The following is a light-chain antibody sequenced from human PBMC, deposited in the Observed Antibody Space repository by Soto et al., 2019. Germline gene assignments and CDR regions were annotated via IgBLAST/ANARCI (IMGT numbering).Light chain of an antibody. V-gene: IGLV1-40*01. CDR2: GNS. Sequence: QSVLTQPPSVSGAPGPRVTISCTGSSSNIGAGYDVHWYQQLPGTAPKLLIYGNSNRPSGVPDRFSGSKSGTSASLAITGLQAGDEADYYCQSYDSSLSGLGVFGGGTKLPVL. J-gene: IGLJ2*01. CDR1: SSNIGAGYD. CDR3: QSYDSSLSGLGV.